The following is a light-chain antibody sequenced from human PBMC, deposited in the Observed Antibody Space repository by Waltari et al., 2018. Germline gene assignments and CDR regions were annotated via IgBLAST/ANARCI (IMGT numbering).Light chain of an antibody. V-gene: IGLV4-69*01. CDR3: ETGGHGSWV. Sequence: QPEKGPRYLMKVNSEGSHTKGDESPDRFSGSSSGAERYLIISSLQSEDEAVYYCETGGHGSWVFGGGTKLTVL. CDR2: VNSEGSH. J-gene: IGLJ3*02.